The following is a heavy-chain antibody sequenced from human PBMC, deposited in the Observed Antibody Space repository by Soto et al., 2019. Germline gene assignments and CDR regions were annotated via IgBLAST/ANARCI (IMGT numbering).Heavy chain of an antibody. CDR1: GYTFTSYG. J-gene: IGHJ5*02. V-gene: IGHV1-18*01. CDR2: ISAYNGNT. Sequence: ASVKFSCKASGYTFTSYGISWLRQAPGQGLEWMGWISAYNGNTNYAQKLQGRVTMTTDTSTSTAYMELRSLRSDDTAVYYCERAGGPHCVDIVATIGWFDTWGQGTLVTVSS. D-gene: IGHD5-12*01. CDR3: ERAGGPHCVDIVATIGWFDT.